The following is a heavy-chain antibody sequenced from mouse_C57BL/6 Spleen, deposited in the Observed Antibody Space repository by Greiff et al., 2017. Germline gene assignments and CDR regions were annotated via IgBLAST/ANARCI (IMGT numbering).Heavy chain of an antibody. J-gene: IGHJ2*01. CDR2: FHPYTDDT. CDR3: ARGLNYYGSSYVGRYYFDY. V-gene: IGHV1-47*01. D-gene: IGHD1-1*01. Sequence: QVQLQQSGAELVKPGASVKMSCKASGYTFTTYPIEWMKQNHGKSLEWIGNFHPYTDDTKYNEKFKGKATLTVEKSSSTVYLELSRLTSDDSAVYYCARGLNYYGSSYVGRYYFDYWGQGTTLTVSS. CDR1: GYTFTTYP.